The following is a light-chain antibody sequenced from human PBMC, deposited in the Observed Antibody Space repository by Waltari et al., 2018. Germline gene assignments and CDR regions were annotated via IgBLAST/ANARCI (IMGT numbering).Light chain of an antibody. V-gene: IGKV1-5*03. CDR2: KAS. CDR3: QQYNTYSS. CDR1: QSISNY. Sequence: DIQMTQSPSTVSASVGDTITITCRASQSISNYLAWYQQKPGKAPKLLICKASSSGSGVPSRFSGSGSGTEFTLTISSLQPDDSATYYCQQYNTYSSFGQGSKLEI. J-gene: IGKJ2*03.